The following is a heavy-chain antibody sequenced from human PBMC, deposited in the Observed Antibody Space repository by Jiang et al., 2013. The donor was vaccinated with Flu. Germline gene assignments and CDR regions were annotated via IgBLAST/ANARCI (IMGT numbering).Heavy chain of an antibody. CDR2: IYYSGST. CDR1: GGSISSSSYY. CDR3: ARVGMVRGKNV. D-gene: IGHD3-10*01. V-gene: IGHV4-39*01. Sequence: LLKPSETLSLTCTVSGGSISSSSYYWGWIRQPPGKGLEWIGSIYYSGSTYYNPSLKSRVTISVDTSKNQFSLKLSSVTAADTAVYYCARVGMVRGKNVWGQGTTVTVSS. J-gene: IGHJ6*02.